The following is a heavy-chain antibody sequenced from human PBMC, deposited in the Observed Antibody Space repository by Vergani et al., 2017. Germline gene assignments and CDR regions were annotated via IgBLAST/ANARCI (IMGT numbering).Heavy chain of an antibody. Sequence: EVQLLESGGGLVQPGGSLRLSCAASGFTFSSYAMSWVRQAPGKGLEWVSAISSSGGSTYYADSVKGRFTISRDNSKNSLYLDMSSLRAEDTAVYYCVRDVRVSRTWGQGTLVAVSS. CDR1: GFTFSSYA. J-gene: IGHJ3*01. CDR2: ISSSGGST. CDR3: VRDVRVSRT. V-gene: IGHV3-23*01.